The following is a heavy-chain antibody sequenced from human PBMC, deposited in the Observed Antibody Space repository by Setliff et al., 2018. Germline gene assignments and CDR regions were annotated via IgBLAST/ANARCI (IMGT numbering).Heavy chain of an antibody. V-gene: IGHV4-4*07. J-gene: IGHJ3*02. D-gene: IGHD1-26*01. CDR2: IYTSGST. Sequence: SETLSLTCTVSGGSISNYYWSWIRQPAGKGLEWIGRIYTSGSTNYNPSLKSRVTMSVDTSKNQFSLKLSSVNAADTAVYYCARKGISALSGAFDMWGQGTMVTVSS. CDR1: GGSISNYY. CDR3: ARKGISALSGAFDM.